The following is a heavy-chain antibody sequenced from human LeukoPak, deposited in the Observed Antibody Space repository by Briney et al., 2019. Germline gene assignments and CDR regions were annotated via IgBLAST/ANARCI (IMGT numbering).Heavy chain of an antibody. Sequence: SETLSLTCAVSGASISSNNWWSWVRQPSRMGLEWIGEIWHSGTTNYNPSLKSRVTISVDKSKNQFSLKLNSVTAADTAVYYCMGADYGGHWGQGTLVTVSS. CDR1: GASISSNNW. CDR2: IWHSGTT. J-gene: IGHJ4*02. V-gene: IGHV4-4*02. CDR3: MGADYGGH. D-gene: IGHD4-17*01.